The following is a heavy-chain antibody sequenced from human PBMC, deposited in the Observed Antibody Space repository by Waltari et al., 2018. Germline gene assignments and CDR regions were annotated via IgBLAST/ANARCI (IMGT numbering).Heavy chain of an antibody. V-gene: IGHV3-7*01. J-gene: IGHJ4*02. CDR2: INYDGSQK. Sequence: EVQLVESGGGLVQPGGSLGASWGASGLPFSRYWMSWVRQTPGKGLEWVANINYDGSQKYYVDSVKGRFTISRDNAKNSVYLQMNSLRVEDTAVYYCAKSRGFEYWGQGTLITVSS. CDR1: GLPFSRYW. D-gene: IGHD2-2*01. CDR3: AKSRGFEY.